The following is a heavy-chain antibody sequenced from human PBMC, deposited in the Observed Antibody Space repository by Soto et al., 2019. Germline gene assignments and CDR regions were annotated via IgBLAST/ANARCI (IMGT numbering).Heavy chain of an antibody. CDR2: ISAYNGNT. V-gene: IGHV1-18*01. D-gene: IGHD3-10*01. J-gene: IGHJ4*02. CDR1: GYTFTSYG. CDR3: ARETYYYGSGSGRLVDY. Sequence: QVQLVQSGAEVKKPGASVKVSCKASGYTFTSYGISWVRQAPGQGLEWMGWISAYNGNTNYAQKLQGRVTMTTDTPTSTANMELRSLRSDDTAVYYCARETYYYGSGSGRLVDYWGQGTLVTVSS.